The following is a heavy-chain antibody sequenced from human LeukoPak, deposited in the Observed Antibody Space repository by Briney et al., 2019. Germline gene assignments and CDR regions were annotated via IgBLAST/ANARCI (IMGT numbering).Heavy chain of an antibody. CDR1: GDSVSSNSAA. D-gene: IGHD3-10*01. CDR2: TYYRSKLYN. V-gene: IGHV6-1*01. J-gene: IGHJ6*03. CDR3: ARDTMVRGVIRYYYYYMDV. Sequence: SQTLSLTCAISGDSVSSNSAAWNWIRQSPSRGLEWLGRTYYRSKLYNDYAVSVKSRITITPDTSKNQFSLQLNSVTPEDTAVYYCARDTMVRGVIRYYYYYMDVWGKGTTVTISS.